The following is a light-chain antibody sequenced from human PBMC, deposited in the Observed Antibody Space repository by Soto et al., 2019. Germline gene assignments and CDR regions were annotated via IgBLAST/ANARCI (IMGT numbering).Light chain of an antibody. CDR3: QYYGSSPRYT. CDR1: QRVATSY. J-gene: IGKJ2*01. Sequence: EIVLTQSPGTLYLSPGERATLSCRASQRVATSYLAWYQQKPGQAPRLLIYGAYSRATGIPDRFSGGGSGTDFTLNINRLEPEDFAVYFCQYYGSSPRYTFGQGTKLQIK. CDR2: GAY. V-gene: IGKV3-20*01.